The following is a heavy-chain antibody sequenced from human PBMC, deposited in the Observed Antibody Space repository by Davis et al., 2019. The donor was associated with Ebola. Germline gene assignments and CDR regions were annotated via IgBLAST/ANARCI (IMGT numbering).Heavy chain of an antibody. J-gene: IGHJ6*02. CDR2: ISGRGSST. D-gene: IGHD3-3*01. V-gene: IGHV3-23*01. Sequence: GESLKISCAASGFTFTNYAMNWVRQAPGKGLEWVSSISGRGSSTYYADSVKGRFTISRDNSKNTLYLQMNSLRAEDTAVYYCAKGLGVTIFGVNGMDVWGQGTTVTVSS. CDR3: AKGLGVTIFGVNGMDV. CDR1: GFTFTNYA.